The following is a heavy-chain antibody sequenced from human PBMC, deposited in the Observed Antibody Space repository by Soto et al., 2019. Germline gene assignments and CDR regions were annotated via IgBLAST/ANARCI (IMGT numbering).Heavy chain of an antibody. CDR2: INHSGST. V-gene: IGHV4-34*01. CDR1: GGSFSGYY. CDR3: ARSGSPDIVVVPAAKEHRGYDLYFDY. Sequence: SETLSLTCAVYGGSFSGYYWSWIRQPPGKGLEWIGEINHSGSTNYNPSLKSRVTISVDTSKNQFSLKLSSVTAADTAVYYCARSGSPDIVVVPAAKEHRGYDLYFDYWGQGTLVTVSS. D-gene: IGHD2-2*01. J-gene: IGHJ4*02.